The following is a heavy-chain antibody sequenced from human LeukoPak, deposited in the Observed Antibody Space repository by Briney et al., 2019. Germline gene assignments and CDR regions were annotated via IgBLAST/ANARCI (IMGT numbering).Heavy chain of an antibody. D-gene: IGHD3-10*01. J-gene: IGHJ4*02. V-gene: IGHV1-2*02. CDR3: ARDGPLDADHYYGFYFFDY. CDR2: IDPNSGGT. Sequence: ASVKVSCKASGYTFTGYYIHWARQAPGQGLEWMGWIDPNSGGTAYAQKFQGRVTMTRDTSISTAYMELSRLRSDDTAVYYCARDGPLDADHYYGFYFFDYWGQGTLVTVSS. CDR1: GYTFTGYY.